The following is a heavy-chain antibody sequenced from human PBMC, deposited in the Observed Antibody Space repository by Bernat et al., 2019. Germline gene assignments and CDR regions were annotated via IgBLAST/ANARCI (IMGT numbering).Heavy chain of an antibody. D-gene: IGHD3-16*01. CDR2: IVVGSGNT. Sequence: QMQLVQSGPEVKKPGTSVKVSCKASGFTFTSSAVQWVRQARGQRLEWIGWIVVGSGNTNYAQKFQERVTITRDMSTSTADMELSSLRSEDTAVYYCAAANLGGGVYFDYWGQGTLVTVSS. CDR1: GFTFTSSA. CDR3: AAANLGGGVYFDY. V-gene: IGHV1-58*01. J-gene: IGHJ4*02.